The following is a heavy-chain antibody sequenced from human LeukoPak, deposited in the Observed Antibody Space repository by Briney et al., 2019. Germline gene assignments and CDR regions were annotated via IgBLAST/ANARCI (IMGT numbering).Heavy chain of an antibody. CDR1: GGSFSGYY. CDR3: ARVPNPYYDSSGYLPYYFDY. V-gene: IGHV4-34*01. Sequence: SETLSLTCAVYGGSFSGYYWSWIRQPPGKGLEWIGEINHSGSTNYNPSLKSRVTISVDTSKNQFSLKLSSVTAADTAVYYCARVPNPYYDSSGYLPYYFDYWGQGTLVTVSS. D-gene: IGHD3-22*01. CDR2: INHSGST. J-gene: IGHJ4*02.